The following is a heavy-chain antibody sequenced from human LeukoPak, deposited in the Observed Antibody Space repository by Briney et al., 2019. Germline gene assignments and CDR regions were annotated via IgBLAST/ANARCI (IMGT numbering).Heavy chain of an antibody. Sequence: SETLSLTCTVSGGSISSSSYYWGWIRQPPGKGLEWIGSIYYSGSTYYNPSLKSRVTISVDTSKNQFSLKLSSVTAADTAVYYCAISLGYCSSTSCFRWFDPWGQGTLVTVSS. V-gene: IGHV4-39*07. CDR1: GGSISSSSYY. D-gene: IGHD2-2*01. J-gene: IGHJ5*02. CDR2: IYYSGST. CDR3: AISLGYCSSTSCFRWFDP.